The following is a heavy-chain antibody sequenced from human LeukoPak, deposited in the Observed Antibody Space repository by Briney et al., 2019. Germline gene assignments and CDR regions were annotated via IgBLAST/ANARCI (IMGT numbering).Heavy chain of an antibody. CDR3: PRSSNIVVVPAAIHHYYGMDV. J-gene: IGHJ6*02. D-gene: IGHD2-2*02. Sequence: GESLKISCKGSGYSFTSYWIGWVRQMPGKGLEWMGIIYPGDSDTRYSPSFQGQVTISADKSISTAYLQWSSLKASDTAMYYCPRSSNIVVVPAAIHHYYGMDVWGQGTTVTVSS. CDR1: GYSFTSYW. CDR2: IYPGDSDT. V-gene: IGHV5-51*01.